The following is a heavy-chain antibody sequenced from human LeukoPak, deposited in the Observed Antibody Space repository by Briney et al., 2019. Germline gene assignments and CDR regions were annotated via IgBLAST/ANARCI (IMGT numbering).Heavy chain of an antibody. Sequence: PGGSLRLSCAASGFTFSTYWMHWVRQTPGKGLVWVSRINRDGTITTYADSVKGRFTISRDNAKNTLYLQMNSLRAEDTAVYYCARVWGIAPDYWGQGTLVTAPS. CDR2: INRDGTIT. J-gene: IGHJ4*02. D-gene: IGHD6-13*01. CDR1: GFTFSTYW. V-gene: IGHV3-74*01. CDR3: ARVWGIAPDY.